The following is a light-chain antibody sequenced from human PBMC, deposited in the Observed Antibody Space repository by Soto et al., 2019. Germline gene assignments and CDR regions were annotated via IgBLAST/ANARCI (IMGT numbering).Light chain of an antibody. CDR2: DAS. V-gene: IGKV3-11*01. CDR3: QQRSNWPLN. CDR1: QSVSCY. Sequence: EIVLTQSPGTLSLSPGERATLSCRAGQSVSCYLAWYQQKPGQAPRLLIYDASNRATGIPARFSGSGSGTDFTLTISSLEPEDFAVYYCQQRSNWPLNFGGGTKVDIK. J-gene: IGKJ4*01.